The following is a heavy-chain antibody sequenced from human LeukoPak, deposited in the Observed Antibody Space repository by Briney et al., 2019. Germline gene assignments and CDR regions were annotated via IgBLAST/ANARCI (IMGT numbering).Heavy chain of an antibody. D-gene: IGHD4-17*01. CDR2: IYYSGST. J-gene: IGHJ5*02. CDR1: GGSISSYY. CDR3: ARDYRDYGDYRS. Sequence: SETLSLTCTVSGGSISSYYWSWIRQPPGKGLEWIGYIYYSGSTNYNPSLKSRVTISVDTSKNQFSLKLSSVTAADTAVYYCARDYRDYGDYRSWGQGTLVTVSS. V-gene: IGHV4-59*01.